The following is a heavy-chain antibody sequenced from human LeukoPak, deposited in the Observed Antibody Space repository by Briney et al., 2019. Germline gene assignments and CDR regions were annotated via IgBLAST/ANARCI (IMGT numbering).Heavy chain of an antibody. D-gene: IGHD6-6*01. V-gene: IGHV3-21*01. Sequence: GGSLRLSCAASGFTFSSYSMYWVRQAPGKGLEWVSSISSSSSYIYYADSVKGRFTISRDNARNSLYLQMNSLRAEDTAVYYCARSAARRGGQKTPWDDWGQGTLVTVSS. J-gene: IGHJ4*02. CDR3: ARSAARRGGQKTPWDD. CDR1: GFTFSSYS. CDR2: ISSSSSYI.